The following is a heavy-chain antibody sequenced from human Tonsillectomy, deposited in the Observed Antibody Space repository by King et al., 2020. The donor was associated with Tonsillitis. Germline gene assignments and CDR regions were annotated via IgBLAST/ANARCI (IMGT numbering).Heavy chain of an antibody. Sequence: VQLVESGGGLVKPGGSLRLSCAASGFTFSNAWMNWVRQAPGKGLEWVGRIKSKTDGGTTDYAAPVKGRFTISRDDSKNTLYVQMNSLKTEDTAVYYCTTDTAMFIRHWYFDLWGRGTLVTVSS. CDR2: IKSKTDGGTT. CDR3: TTDTAMFIRHWYFDL. V-gene: IGHV3-15*07. J-gene: IGHJ2*01. D-gene: IGHD5-18*01. CDR1: GFTFSNAW.